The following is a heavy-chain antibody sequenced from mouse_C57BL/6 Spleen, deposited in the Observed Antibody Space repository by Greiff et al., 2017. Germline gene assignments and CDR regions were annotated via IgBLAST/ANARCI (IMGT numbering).Heavy chain of an antibody. CDR1: GYTFTSYW. CDR3: ARGKGDAMDY. Sequence: QVQLQQPGAELVRPGTSVKLSCKASGYTFTSYWMHWVKQRPGQGLEWIGVIDPSDSSTNYNQKFKGKATLTVDTSSSTAYMQLSSLTSEDSAVYYCARGKGDAMDYWGQGTSVTVSS. J-gene: IGHJ4*01. V-gene: IGHV1-59*01. CDR2: IDPSDSST.